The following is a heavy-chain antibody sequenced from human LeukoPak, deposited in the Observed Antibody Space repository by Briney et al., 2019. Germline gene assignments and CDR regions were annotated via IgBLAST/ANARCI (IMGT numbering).Heavy chain of an antibody. V-gene: IGHV3-74*01. J-gene: IGHJ4*02. Sequence: GGSLRLSCAASGFTFSSYWMHWVRQAPGKGLVWISGINTDGSTTSYADSVKGRFTISRDNASNTLYLQMNSLRAEDTAVYYCARGRPIDSSGWYYFDYWGQGTLVTVSS. CDR1: GFTFSSYW. CDR3: ARGRPIDSSGWYYFDY. D-gene: IGHD6-19*01. CDR2: INTDGSTT.